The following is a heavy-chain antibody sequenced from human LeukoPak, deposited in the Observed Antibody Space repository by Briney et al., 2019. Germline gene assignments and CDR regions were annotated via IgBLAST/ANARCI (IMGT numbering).Heavy chain of an antibody. CDR2: MNPNSGNT. CDR1: GYTFTSYD. J-gene: IGHJ6*02. CDR3: ARGPSSSWHDYYYYGVDV. V-gene: IGHV1-8*01. Sequence: ASVKVSCKASGYTFTSYDINWVRQATGQGLEWMGWMNPNSGNTGYAQKFQGRVTMTRNTSISTAYMELSSLRSEDTAVYYCARGPSSSWHDYYYYGVDVWGQGTTVTVSS. D-gene: IGHD6-13*01.